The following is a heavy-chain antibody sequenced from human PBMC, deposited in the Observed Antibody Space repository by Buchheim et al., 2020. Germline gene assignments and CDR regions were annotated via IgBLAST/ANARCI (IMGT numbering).Heavy chain of an antibody. CDR2: IKAGNGNT. D-gene: IGHD6-19*01. CDR1: GYTFSSHA. Sequence: VKKPGASVKVSCKASGYTFSSHAMHWLRQAPGQRLEWMGWIKAGNGNTKYSQKFQGRVTIMRDTSASTAYMELSSLTSEDTAVYYCARDHSSGWQTLDYFDYWGQGT. J-gene: IGHJ4*02. V-gene: IGHV1-3*01. CDR3: ARDHSSGWQTLDYFDY.